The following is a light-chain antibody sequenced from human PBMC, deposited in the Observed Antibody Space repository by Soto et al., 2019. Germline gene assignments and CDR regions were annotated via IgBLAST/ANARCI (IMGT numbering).Light chain of an antibody. V-gene: IGKV3-11*01. CDR2: DAS. Sequence: EIVLTRSPATLSLSPGDRATLSCRASQSVGTYLAWYQHKPGQTPRLVIYDASARATGIPARFSGRGSGTDFTLTISNLEPEDFAVYYCQQHSNWPPFTFGPGTKVDIK. J-gene: IGKJ3*01. CDR3: QQHSNWPPFT. CDR1: QSVGTY.